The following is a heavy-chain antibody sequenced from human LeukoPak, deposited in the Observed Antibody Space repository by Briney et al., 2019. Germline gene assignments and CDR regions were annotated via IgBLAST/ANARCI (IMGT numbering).Heavy chain of an antibody. CDR1: GGSISSYY. V-gene: IGHV4-4*07. CDR2: IYTTGST. D-gene: IGHD3-22*01. Sequence: SETLSLTCTVSGGSISSYYWSWIRQPAGKGLEWIGRIYTTGSTSYNPSLKSRVTMSVDTSKNQFSLKLSSVTAADTAVYYCARDGDGSGYYYFDYWGQGTLVTVSS. J-gene: IGHJ4*02. CDR3: ARDGDGSGYYYFDY.